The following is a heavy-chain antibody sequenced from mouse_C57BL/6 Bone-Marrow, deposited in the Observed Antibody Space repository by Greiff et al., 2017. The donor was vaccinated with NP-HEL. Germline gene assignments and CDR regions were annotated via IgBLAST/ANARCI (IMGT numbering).Heavy chain of an antibody. CDR1: GFSINSDCY. CDR2: TFYSGIT. CDR3: ARDRDMVTTDWYFDV. D-gene: IGHD2-2*01. J-gene: IGHJ1*03. Sequence: EVKLMESGPSLVRPSQTLSLTCTVTGFSINSDCYWIWIRQFPGNKLEYIGYTFYSGITYYNPSLESRTYITRDTSKNQFSLKLSSVTTEDTATYYCARDRDMVTTDWYFDVWGTGTTVTVSS. V-gene: IGHV3-3*01.